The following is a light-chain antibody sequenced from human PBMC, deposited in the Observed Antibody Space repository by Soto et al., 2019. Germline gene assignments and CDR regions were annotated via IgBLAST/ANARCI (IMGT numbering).Light chain of an antibody. Sequence: EVVMAQSPATLSVSPGERVTLSCRASQSINNDLAWYQQKVGQGPRLLIYGASTRATGIPARFSGSGSGTESTLTISSLQSEDSVVYYCPQYKKWPPLTFGGGTKVEIK. CDR2: GAS. CDR1: QSINND. V-gene: IGKV3-15*01. J-gene: IGKJ4*01. CDR3: PQYKKWPPLT.